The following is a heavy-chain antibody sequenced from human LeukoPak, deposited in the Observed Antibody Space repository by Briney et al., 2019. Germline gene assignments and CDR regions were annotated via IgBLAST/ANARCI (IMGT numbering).Heavy chain of an antibody. CDR1: GGTFSSYA. CDR2: IIPIFGTA. J-gene: IGHJ3*02. V-gene: IGHV1-69*13. CDR3: ARGGRDCGGDCYVAAFDI. Sequence: SVEVSCKASGGTFSSYAISWVRQAPGQGLEWMGGIIPIFGTANYAQKFQGRVTITADESTSTAYMELSSLRSEDTAVYYCARGGRDCGGDCYVAAFDIWGQGTMVTVSS. D-gene: IGHD2-21*02.